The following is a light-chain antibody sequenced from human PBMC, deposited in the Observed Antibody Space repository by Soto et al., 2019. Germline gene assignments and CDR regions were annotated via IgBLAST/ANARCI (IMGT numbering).Light chain of an antibody. CDR1: QSVSTY. Sequence: DIQMTQSPSSLSASVGDRVTITCRASQSVSTYLNWYQQKPVNAPNLLIYVASSLHSGVPSRFSGSGSGTDFTLTISSLQPEDFATYYCQQTYSRPHTFGQGTKLESK. CDR2: VAS. CDR3: QQTYSRPHT. V-gene: IGKV1-39*01. J-gene: IGKJ2*01.